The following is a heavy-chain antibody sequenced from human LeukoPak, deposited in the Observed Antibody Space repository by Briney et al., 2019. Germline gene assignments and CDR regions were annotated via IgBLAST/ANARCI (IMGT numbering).Heavy chain of an antibody. CDR2: VKEDASET. CDR3: ARETSGPGY. Sequence: WGSLILSCAGSGCSFGTSWMTWVRQAPGKGLEWVANVKEDASETYYVDSVRGRFTISRENANRVVYLQMNSLRVEDTDVYYCARETSGPGYWGQGTLVTVSS. CDR1: GCSFGTSW. D-gene: IGHD6-25*01. V-gene: IGHV3-7*01. J-gene: IGHJ4*02.